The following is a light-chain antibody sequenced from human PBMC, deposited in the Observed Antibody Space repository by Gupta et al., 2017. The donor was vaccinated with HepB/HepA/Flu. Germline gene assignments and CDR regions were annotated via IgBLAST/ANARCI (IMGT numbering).Light chain of an antibody. CDR2: AVF. CDR1: QGIGNY. Sequence: DIQMTQSPSSLSASVGDRVTITCRASQGIGNYLNWYQQKLGKAPKILIDAVFSLKSGVPSRFSGTGSGTEFTLTISKLQPEDFATYYCQQRHSTPLTFGQGTKVEIK. J-gene: IGKJ1*01. V-gene: IGKV1-39*01. CDR3: QQRHSTPLT.